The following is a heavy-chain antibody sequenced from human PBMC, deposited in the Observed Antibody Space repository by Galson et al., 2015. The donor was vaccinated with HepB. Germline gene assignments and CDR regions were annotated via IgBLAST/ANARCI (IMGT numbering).Heavy chain of an antibody. J-gene: IGHJ4*02. V-gene: IGHV3-30-3*01. CDR1: GFTFSSYT. CDR2: ISYDGSNK. D-gene: IGHD6-19*01. Sequence: SLRLSCAASGFTFSSYTMHWVRQAPGKGLEWVAVISYDGSNKYYADSVKGRFTISRDNSKNTLYLQMNSLKAEDTAVYYCARDSILWVAVAGNIDYWGQGTLVTVSS. CDR3: ARDSILWVAVAGNIDY.